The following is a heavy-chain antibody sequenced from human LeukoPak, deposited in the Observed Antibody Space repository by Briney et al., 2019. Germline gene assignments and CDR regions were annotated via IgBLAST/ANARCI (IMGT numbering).Heavy chain of an antibody. V-gene: IGHV3-48*04. CDR3: AREVARRYYYDSSGSTRSDY. CDR1: GFTFSSYS. CDR2: ISSSGSTI. J-gene: IGHJ4*02. D-gene: IGHD3-22*01. Sequence: GGSLRLSCAASGFTFSSYSMNWVRQAPGKGLEWVSYISSSGSTIYYADSVKGRFTISRDNAKNSLYLQMNSLRAEDTAVYYCAREVARRYYYDSSGSTRSDYWGQGTLVTVSS.